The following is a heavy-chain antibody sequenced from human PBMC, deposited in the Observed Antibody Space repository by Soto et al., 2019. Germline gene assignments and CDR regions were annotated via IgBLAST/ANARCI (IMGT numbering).Heavy chain of an antibody. D-gene: IGHD2-15*01. CDR1: GFPFSSSA. Sequence: EVQLLESGGGLVQPGGSLRLSCAASGFPFSSSAMSWVRQAPGKGLEWVSSISGSGAGTYYADSVKGRFTISRDNSKNALYLQLNSLRAGDTAVDNCAKPIGIGSGGSCGFDPWGQGTLVTVSS. V-gene: IGHV3-23*01. J-gene: IGHJ5*02. CDR3: AKPIGIGSGGSCGFDP. CDR2: ISGSGAGT.